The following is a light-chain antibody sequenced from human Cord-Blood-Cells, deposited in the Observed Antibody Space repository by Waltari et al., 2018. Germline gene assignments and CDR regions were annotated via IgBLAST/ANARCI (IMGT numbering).Light chain of an antibody. Sequence: QSALTQPASVSGSPGQSITISCTGTSSDVGSYNLVSWYQQHPGKAPKLMIYEGSKRPSGVSNRVSGSKSGNTASLTISWLQAEDEADYYCCSYAGSSTYVFGTGTKVTVL. CDR3: CSYAGSSTYV. V-gene: IGLV2-23*01. CDR2: EGS. CDR1: SSDVGSYNL. J-gene: IGLJ1*01.